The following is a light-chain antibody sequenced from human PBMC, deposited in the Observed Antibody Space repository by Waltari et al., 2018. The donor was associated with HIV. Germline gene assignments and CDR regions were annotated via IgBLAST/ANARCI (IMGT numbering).Light chain of an antibody. CDR3: QSYDSSLSGSEV. V-gene: IGLV1-40*01. CDR1: SSNIGAHYD. Sequence: QSVLTQPPSVSGAPGQRVTISCTGSSSNIGAHYDVHWYQQLPGTAPKLLIYGNNNRPSGVPDRFSGSKSGTSASLAITGLQAEDEADYYGQSYDSSLSGSEVFGGGTKLTVL. J-gene: IGLJ3*02. CDR2: GNN.